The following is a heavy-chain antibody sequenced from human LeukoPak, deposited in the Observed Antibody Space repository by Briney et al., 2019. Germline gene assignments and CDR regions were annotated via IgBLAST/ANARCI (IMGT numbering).Heavy chain of an antibody. CDR1: GGTFSSYA. V-gene: IGHV1-69*01. J-gene: IGHJ4*02. D-gene: IGHD3-9*01. CDR3: ARGETVLRYFDWLPYFDY. CDR2: SIPIFGTA. Sequence: ASVKVSCKASGGTFSSYAISWVRQAPGQGLEWMGGSIPIFGTANYAQKFQGRVTITADESTSTAYMELSSLRSEDTAVYYCARGETVLRYFDWLPYFDYWGQGTLVTVSS.